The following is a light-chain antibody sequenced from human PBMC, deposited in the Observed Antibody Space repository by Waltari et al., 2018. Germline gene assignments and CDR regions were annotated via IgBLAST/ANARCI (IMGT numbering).Light chain of an antibody. CDR1: QSIVKY. J-gene: IGKJ1*01. CDR3: QHYVRLPAT. CDR2: HTS. Sequence: EIMLTQSPGTLSLSPGDRATLSCKTSQSIVKYLAWYQQKPGQAPRLLIYHTSIRATGIPDRFSGSGSETDFSLTISRLEPEDFAVYYCQHYVRLPATFGQGTNVKIK. V-gene: IGKV3-20*01.